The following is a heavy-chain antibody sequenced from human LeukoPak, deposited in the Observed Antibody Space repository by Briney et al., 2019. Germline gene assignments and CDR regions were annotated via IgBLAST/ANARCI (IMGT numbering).Heavy chain of an antibody. CDR3: ARSPGGTSMIPATADPVDY. Sequence: GGSLRLSCAASGFPFGTFWMHWDRQAPGKGLVWVSRINRGGTITNYADSVKGRFTISRDNAKNTLYLQMNSLSAEDTAVYYCARSPGGTSMIPATADPVDYWGQGTLVTVSS. CDR1: GFPFGTFW. D-gene: IGHD3-16*01. J-gene: IGHJ4*02. V-gene: IGHV3-74*01. CDR2: INRGGTIT.